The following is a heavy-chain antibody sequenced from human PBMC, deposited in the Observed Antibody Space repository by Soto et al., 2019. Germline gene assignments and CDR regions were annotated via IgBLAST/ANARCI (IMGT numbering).Heavy chain of an antibody. CDR3: ASTARGSYGQPLHY. J-gene: IGHJ4*02. Sequence: PGGSLRLSCVVSGFVFRSYAMHWVRQAPGKGLEWVAVISYVGNNQYYADSVRGRFTISRDNSKNTLYLQMDRLRAEDTAVYYCASTARGSYGQPLHYWGQGTMVTVYS. V-gene: IGHV3-30-3*01. D-gene: IGHD3-16*01. CDR2: ISYVGNNQ. CDR1: GFVFRSYA.